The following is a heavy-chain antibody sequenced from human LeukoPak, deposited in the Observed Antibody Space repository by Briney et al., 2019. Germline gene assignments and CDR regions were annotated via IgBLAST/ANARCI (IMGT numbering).Heavy chain of an antibody. CDR1: AFPFSTYT. V-gene: IGHV3-9*03. CDR3: AKGVDSSLGGNDAFDV. Sequence: GGSLRLSCAASAFPFSTYTMHWVRQAPGKGLEWVSGINWNSDTIGYADSVKGRFTISRDNAKNTLYLQLNSLRPEDMALYYCAKGVDSSLGGNDAFDVWGQGTMVTVSS. CDR2: INWNSDTI. D-gene: IGHD3-22*01. J-gene: IGHJ3*01.